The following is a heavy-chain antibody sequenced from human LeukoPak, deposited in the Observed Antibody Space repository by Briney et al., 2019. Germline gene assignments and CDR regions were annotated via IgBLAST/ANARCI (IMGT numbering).Heavy chain of an antibody. Sequence: SETLSLTCTVSGGSMSPYHWGWIRQPPGKGLEWTGYIYYSGSTYYNPSLKSRVTISVDTSKNQFSLKLSSVTAADTAVYYCARDLGFGELFVAFDIWGQGTMVTVSS. D-gene: IGHD3-10*01. CDR2: IYYSGST. CDR1: GGSMSPYH. J-gene: IGHJ3*02. CDR3: ARDLGFGELFVAFDI. V-gene: IGHV4-59*12.